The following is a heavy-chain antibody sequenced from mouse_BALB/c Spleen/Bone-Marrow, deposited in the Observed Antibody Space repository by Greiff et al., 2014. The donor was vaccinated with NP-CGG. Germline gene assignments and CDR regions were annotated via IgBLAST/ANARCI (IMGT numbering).Heavy chain of an antibody. CDR2: ISNGGTYT. CDR1: GFTFSDFY. V-gene: IGHV5-4*02. Sequence: DVHLVESGGGLVKPGGSLKLSCAASGFTFSDFYMFWFRQTPEKRLAWVATISNGGTYTYYPDSVKGRFTISRDNAKNNLYLQMSSLKSEDTAMYYCARSGERYGAMDYWGQGTSVTVTS. D-gene: IGHD1-1*02. CDR3: ARSGERYGAMDY. J-gene: IGHJ4*01.